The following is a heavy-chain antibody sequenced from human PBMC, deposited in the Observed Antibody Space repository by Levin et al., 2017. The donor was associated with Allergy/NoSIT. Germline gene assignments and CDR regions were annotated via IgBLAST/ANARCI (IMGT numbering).Heavy chain of an antibody. V-gene: IGHV3-30-3*01. Sequence: GGSLRLSCAASGFTFSSYAMHWVRQAPGKGLEWVAVISYDGSNKYYADSVKGRFTISRDNSKNTLYLQMNSLRAEDTAVYYCARGGYLGYCSGGSCYAFPNWGQGTLVTVSS. D-gene: IGHD2-15*01. CDR2: ISYDGSNK. J-gene: IGHJ4*02. CDR3: ARGGYLGYCSGGSCYAFPN. CDR1: GFTFSSYA.